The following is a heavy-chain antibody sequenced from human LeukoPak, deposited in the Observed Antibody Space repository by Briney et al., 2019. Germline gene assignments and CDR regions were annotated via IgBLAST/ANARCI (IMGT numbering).Heavy chain of an antibody. CDR2: IRYDGSNK. J-gene: IGHJ6*03. Sequence: GGSLRLSCAASGFTFRSSWMSWVRQSPGKGLEWVAFIRYDGSNKYYADSVKGRFTISRDNSKNTLYLQMNSLRAEDTAVYYCARGPGTYYYYYYMDVWGKGTTVTVSS. CDR3: ARGPGTYYYYYYMDV. D-gene: IGHD3-10*01. V-gene: IGHV3-30*02. CDR1: GFTFRSSW.